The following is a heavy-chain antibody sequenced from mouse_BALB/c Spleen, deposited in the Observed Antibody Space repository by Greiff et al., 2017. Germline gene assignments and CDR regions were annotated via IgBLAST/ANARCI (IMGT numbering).Heavy chain of an antibody. D-gene: IGHD2-4*01. Sequence: EVQVVESGGGLVQPGGSLKLSCAASGFTFSSYTMSWVRQTPEKRLEWVAYISNGGGSTYYPDTVKGRFTISRDNAKNTLYLQMSSLKSEDTAMYYCARHGGESVYDYDVYYFDYWGQGTTLTVSS. CDR1: GFTFSSYT. CDR2: ISNGGGST. J-gene: IGHJ2*01. CDR3: ARHGGESVYDYDVYYFDY. V-gene: IGHV5-12-2*01.